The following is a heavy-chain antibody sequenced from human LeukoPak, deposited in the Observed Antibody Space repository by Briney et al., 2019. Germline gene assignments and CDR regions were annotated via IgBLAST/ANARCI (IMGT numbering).Heavy chain of an antibody. V-gene: IGHV3-30-3*01. D-gene: IGHD3-22*01. CDR1: GFTFSSYA. J-gene: IGHJ5*02. Sequence: GGSLRLSCAASGFTFSSYAMHWVRQAPGKGLEWVAVISYDGSNKYYADSVKGRFTISRDNSKNTLYLQMNSLRAEDTAVYYCARDPGYYYDSSGSTWGQGTLVTVSS. CDR2: ISYDGSNK. CDR3: ARDPGYYYDSSGST.